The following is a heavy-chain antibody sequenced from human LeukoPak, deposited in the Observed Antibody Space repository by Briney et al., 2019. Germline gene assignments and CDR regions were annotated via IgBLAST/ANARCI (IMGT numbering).Heavy chain of an antibody. CDR2: IYYSGTT. CDR1: GGSISAYY. Sequence: PSETLSLTCTVSGGSISAYYWTWIRQPPGKGLEWIASIYYSGTTNYNPSLKSRVTISVDTSKSQFSLQVRSVTAADTAIYYCARGGVALSPFDIWGRGTMVTVSS. J-gene: IGHJ3*02. V-gene: IGHV4-59*01. D-gene: IGHD2-15*01. CDR3: ARGGVALSPFDI.